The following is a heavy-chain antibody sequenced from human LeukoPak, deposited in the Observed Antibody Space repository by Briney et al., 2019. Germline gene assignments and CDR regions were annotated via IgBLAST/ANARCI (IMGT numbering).Heavy chain of an antibody. CDR2: AWYDGSTK. Sequence: GGSLRLSCVASGFSFSSYGMHWVRQAPNKGLQWVAVAWYDGSTKYYEDSVKGRFTISRDNSKNTLYLRMNSLRAEDTAVYYCARGANNWNYRSYFDFRGQGTLVTVSS. D-gene: IGHD1-7*01. V-gene: IGHV3-33*01. J-gene: IGHJ4*02. CDR1: GFSFSSYG. CDR3: ARGANNWNYRSYFDF.